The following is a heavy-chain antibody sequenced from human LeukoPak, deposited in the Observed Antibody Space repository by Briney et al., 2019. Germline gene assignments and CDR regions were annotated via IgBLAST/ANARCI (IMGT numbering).Heavy chain of an antibody. D-gene: IGHD2-15*01. CDR3: ARGRYCSADICSGGDAFDI. CDR1: GGSINNYY. CDR2: IYTRGST. V-gene: IGHV4-4*07. J-gene: IGHJ3*02. Sequence: SGTLSLTCTVSGGSINNYYWGWIRQPAGKGLEWIGRIYTRGSTNYNPSLKSRVTMSVDTSKNQFSLKLSSVTAADTAVYYCARGRYCSADICSGGDAFDIWGQGTMVSVSS.